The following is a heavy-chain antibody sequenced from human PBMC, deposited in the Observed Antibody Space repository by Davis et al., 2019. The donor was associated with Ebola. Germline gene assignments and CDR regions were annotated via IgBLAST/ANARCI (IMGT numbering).Heavy chain of an antibody. CDR2: IYSGGST. V-gene: IGHV3-53*01. CDR3: ARGLLWFGELSGYYFDY. D-gene: IGHD3-10*01. CDR1: GFTVSSNY. J-gene: IGHJ4*02. Sequence: PGGSLRLSCAASGFTVSSNYMSWVRQAPGKGLEWVSVIYSGGSTYYADSVKGGFTISRDNSKNTLYLQMNSLRAEDTAVYYCARGLLWFGELSGYYFDYWGQGTLVTVSS.